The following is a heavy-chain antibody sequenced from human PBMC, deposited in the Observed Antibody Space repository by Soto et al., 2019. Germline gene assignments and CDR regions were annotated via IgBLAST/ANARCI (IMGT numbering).Heavy chain of an antibody. CDR2: INPSGGST. V-gene: IGHV1-46*01. J-gene: IGHJ6*02. CDR1: GYTFTSYY. CDR3: ARRARVPVDMGGYYYSGMDV. Sequence: ASVKVSCKASGYTFTSYYMHWVRQAPGQGLEWMGIINPSGGSTSYAQKFQGRVTMTRDTSTSTVYMELSSLRSEDTAVYYCARRARVPVDMGGYYYSGMDVWGQGTTVTVSS. D-gene: IGHD2-2*01.